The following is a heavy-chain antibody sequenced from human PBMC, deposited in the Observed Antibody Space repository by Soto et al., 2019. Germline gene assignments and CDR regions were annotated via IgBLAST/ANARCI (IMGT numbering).Heavy chain of an antibody. V-gene: IGHV1-69*06. J-gene: IGHJ5*02. CDR1: GGTFSSYA. CDR2: IIPIFGTA. D-gene: IGHD6-13*01. Sequence: SVKVSCKASGGTFSSYAISWVRQAPGQGLEWMGGIIPIFGTANYAQKFQGRVTITADKSTSTAYMELSSLRSEDTAVYYCARGWSAAAGPDYNWFDPWGQGTLVTVSS. CDR3: ARGWSAAAGPDYNWFDP.